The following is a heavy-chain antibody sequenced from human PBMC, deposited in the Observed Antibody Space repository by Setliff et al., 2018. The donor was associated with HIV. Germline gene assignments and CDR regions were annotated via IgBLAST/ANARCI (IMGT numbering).Heavy chain of an antibody. CDR1: GGSFTSRSYY. V-gene: IGHV4-39*01. CDR3: ARSKTFYDFWGGYYTHGAFKI. J-gene: IGHJ3*02. Sequence: PSETLSLTCTVSGGSFTSRSYYWGWIRQPPGKGLEWIGSIFYSGITYYNPSLKSRVTISVDTFKNQFSLNLTSVTAADTAVYYCARSKTFYDFWGGYYTHGAFKIWGLGTMGTV. D-gene: IGHD3-3*01. CDR2: IFYSGIT.